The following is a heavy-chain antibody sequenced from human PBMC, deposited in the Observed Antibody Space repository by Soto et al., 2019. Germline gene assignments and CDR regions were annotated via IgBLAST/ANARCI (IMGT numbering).Heavy chain of an antibody. CDR2: IYYSGST. Sequence: SGTHCLTGTEADSVNSGDRCSWIRQPPGKGLEWIGYIYYSGSTNYNPSLKSRVTISVDTSKNQFSLKLSSVTAADTAVYYCARAIAEYFAYWGQGTLVTVSS. CDR3: ARAIAEYFAY. CDR1: DSVNSGDR. V-gene: IGHV4-59*01. J-gene: IGHJ4*02.